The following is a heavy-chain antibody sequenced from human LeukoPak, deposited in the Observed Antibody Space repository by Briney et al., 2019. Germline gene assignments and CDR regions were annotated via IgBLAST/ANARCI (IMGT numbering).Heavy chain of an antibody. Sequence: GGSLRLSCAASGFTFSSYGMHWVRQAPGKGLEWVAFIRYDGSNKYYADSVKGRFTISTDNSKNTLYLQMNSLRAEDTAVYYCANWGIVVVPAAIYGYWGQGTLVTVSS. CDR3: ANWGIVVVPAAIYGY. CDR2: IRYDGSNK. J-gene: IGHJ4*02. CDR1: GFTFSSYG. V-gene: IGHV3-30*02. D-gene: IGHD2-2*01.